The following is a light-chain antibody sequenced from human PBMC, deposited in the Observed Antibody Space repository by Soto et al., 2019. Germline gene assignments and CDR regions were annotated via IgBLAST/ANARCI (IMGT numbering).Light chain of an antibody. Sequence: QSALTQPASVSGSPGQSITISCTGTRSDIGAYNFVSWYQQHPGEVPKLILYDVNVRPSGVSNRFSGSKSGNTASLTISVLQAEGEADYYCTSWTTSTTMIFGGGTKLTVL. CDR3: TSWTTSTTMI. CDR1: RSDIGAYNF. J-gene: IGLJ2*01. CDR2: DVN. V-gene: IGLV2-14*03.